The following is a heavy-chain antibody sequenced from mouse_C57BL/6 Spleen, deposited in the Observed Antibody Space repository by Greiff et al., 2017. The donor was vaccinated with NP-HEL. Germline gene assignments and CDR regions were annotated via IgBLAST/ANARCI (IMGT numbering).Heavy chain of an antibody. J-gene: IGHJ4*01. CDR1: SYTFTEYT. V-gene: IGHV1-62-2*01. Sequence: VQLQQSGAELVKPGASVKLSCKASSYTFTEYTIHWVKQRSGQGLEWIGWFYPGSGSIKYNEKFKDKATLTADKSSSTVYMESSRLTDEDSEVYLCAGDEDGYNYALDYWGQGTSVTVSS. CDR3: AGDEDGYNYALDY. D-gene: IGHD1-3*01. CDR2: FYPGSGSI.